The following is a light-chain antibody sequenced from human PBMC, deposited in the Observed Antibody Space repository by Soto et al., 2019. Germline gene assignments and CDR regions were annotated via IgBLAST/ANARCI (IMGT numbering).Light chain of an antibody. Sequence: QSALTHPPSASGSPGQSVTISCTGTKNDVGFYDFVSLYQHHPGKAPRLIIYEVVQRPSGVPDRFSGSKSGNTASLTVSGLQAADEADYFCRSYAGSNTYVFGSGTKVTVL. CDR3: RSYAGSNTYV. V-gene: IGLV2-8*01. CDR1: KNDVGFYDF. CDR2: EVV. J-gene: IGLJ1*01.